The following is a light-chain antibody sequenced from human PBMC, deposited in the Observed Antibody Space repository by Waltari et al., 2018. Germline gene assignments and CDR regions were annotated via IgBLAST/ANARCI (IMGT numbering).Light chain of an antibody. CDR2: SNN. V-gene: IGLV1-44*01. CDR1: SSNIGSNT. CDR3: AAWDDSLNGVV. J-gene: IGLJ2*01. Sequence: QSVLTQPPSASATPGQRVTISCSGRSSNIGSNTVHWYPQLPGTAPKPLIYSNNQRPSGVPDRFSGSKSGTSASLAISGLQSEDEADYYCAAWDDSLNGVVFGGGTKLTVL.